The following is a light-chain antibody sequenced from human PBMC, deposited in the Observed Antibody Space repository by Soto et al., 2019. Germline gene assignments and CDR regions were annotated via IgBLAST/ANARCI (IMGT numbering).Light chain of an antibody. Sequence: QSVLTQPASVSGSPGQSITISCTGTSSDVGGYNYVSWYQQHPGKAPKLMIYAVSNRPSGVSNRFSGSKSGNTASLTISGLQAEDEADYYCSSYTSSSTLLFGGGTQVTVL. CDR2: AVS. CDR1: SSDVGGYNY. J-gene: IGLJ2*01. V-gene: IGLV2-14*01. CDR3: SSYTSSSTLL.